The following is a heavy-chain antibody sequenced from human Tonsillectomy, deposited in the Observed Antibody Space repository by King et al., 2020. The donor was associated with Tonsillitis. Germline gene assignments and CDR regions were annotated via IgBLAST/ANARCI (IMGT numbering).Heavy chain of an antibody. V-gene: IGHV4-59*01. D-gene: IGHD3-3*01. CDR1: GDSISSYY. CDR2: ISYSGST. Sequence: QLQESGPGLVKPSETLSLTCTVSGDSISSYYWSCIRQPPGKGLEWIGYISYSGSTYYNPSLKSRFTISVETSKKQFSLKLGSLTAADTAVYYWARDSYYDFWSGYSPYWYFDLWGRGTLVTVSS. J-gene: IGHJ2*01. CDR3: ARDSYYDFWSGYSPYWYFDL.